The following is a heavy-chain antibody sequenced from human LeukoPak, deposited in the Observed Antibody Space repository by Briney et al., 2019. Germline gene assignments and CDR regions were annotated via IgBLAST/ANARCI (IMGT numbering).Heavy chain of an antibody. CDR1: GLRLSNHG. D-gene: IGHD7-27*01. V-gene: IGHV3-30*02. CDR3: AKDGAHWGFDS. CDR2: MQYDGSFN. J-gene: IGHJ4*02. Sequence: GGSLRLSCTSSGLRLSNHGMHWVRQAPGKGLDWVAGMQYDGSFNHYADSVKGRFTISRDNSKNTLYLQVNSLRTEDTAIYFCAKDGAHWGFDSWGQGTLVTVSS.